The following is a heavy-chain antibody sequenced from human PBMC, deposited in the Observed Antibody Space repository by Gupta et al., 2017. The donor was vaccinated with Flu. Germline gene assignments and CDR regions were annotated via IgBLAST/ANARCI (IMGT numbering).Heavy chain of an antibody. CDR1: GGSISSGGHY. D-gene: IGHD4-17*01. CDR3: ARAAVTTWGVVGWFDP. CDR2: IYYSGST. J-gene: IGHJ5*02. Sequence: QVQLQESGPGLVKPSQTLTLTCTVSGGSISSGGHYWNWIRQHPGKGLEWIGNIYYSGSTNYNPSLKSRVSISLDTSKTHFSLELSSMTDADTAVYFCARAAVTTWGVVGWFDPWGQGTPVTVSS. V-gene: IGHV4-31*03.